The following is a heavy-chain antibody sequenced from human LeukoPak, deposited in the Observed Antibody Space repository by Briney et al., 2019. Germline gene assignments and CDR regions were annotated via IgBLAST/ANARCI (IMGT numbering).Heavy chain of an antibody. CDR3: AKRSGINYGYFDS. CDR1: GFTFSSYS. D-gene: IGHD1-26*01. Sequence: GGSLRLSCAASGFTFSSYSVNWVRQAPGKGLEWVSSISSSSSYIYYADSVKGRFTISRDNAKNSLYLQMISLRAEDTAVYYCAKRSGINYGYFDSWGQGALVTVSS. J-gene: IGHJ4*02. CDR2: ISSSSSYI. V-gene: IGHV3-21*04.